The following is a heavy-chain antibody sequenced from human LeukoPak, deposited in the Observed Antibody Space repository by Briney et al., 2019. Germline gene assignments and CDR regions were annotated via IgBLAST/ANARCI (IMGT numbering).Heavy chain of an antibody. Sequence: PSQTLSLTCTVSGGSISSGGYYWSWIRQPAGKGLEWIGRIYTSGSTNYNPSLKSRVTISVDTSKNQFSLKLSSVTAADTAVYYCARTYGSGLHFDYWGQGTLVTVSS. CDR2: IYTSGST. CDR3: ARTYGSGLHFDY. D-gene: IGHD3-10*01. J-gene: IGHJ4*02. V-gene: IGHV4-61*02. CDR1: GGSISSGGYY.